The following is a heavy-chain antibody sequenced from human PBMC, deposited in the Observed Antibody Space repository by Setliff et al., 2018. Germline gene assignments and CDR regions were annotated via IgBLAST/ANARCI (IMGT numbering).Heavy chain of an antibody. Sequence: GSLRLSCVATGFSFRNCWASWVRQAQGKGPEWLASINPGGSETYYVDSARGRFTISRDNARNSLSLQMNSLRTEDTAMCYCVRGSAYSSGSFDCWGQGTLVTVSS. J-gene: IGHJ4*02. CDR3: VRGSAYSSGSFDC. V-gene: IGHV3-7*01. CDR1: GFSFRNCW. CDR2: INPGGSET. D-gene: IGHD3-22*01.